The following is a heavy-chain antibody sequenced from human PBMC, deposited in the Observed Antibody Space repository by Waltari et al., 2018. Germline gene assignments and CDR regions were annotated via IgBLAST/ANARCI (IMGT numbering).Heavy chain of an antibody. CDR2: VNPIGGNT. V-gene: IGHV1-46*01. J-gene: IGHJ3*02. CDR1: GYTFTSYY. D-gene: IGHD6-25*01. Sequence: QDLLVQSGAEVKKPGASVKISCKTSGYTFTSYYMHWVRQVPGQGLEWMGMVNPIGGNTISPQKFQGRFIMTRDMSTNTVYMEVYSLRSEDTAVYYCARGGYSSVSDALNIWGQGTMVTVSS. CDR3: ARGGYSSVSDALNI.